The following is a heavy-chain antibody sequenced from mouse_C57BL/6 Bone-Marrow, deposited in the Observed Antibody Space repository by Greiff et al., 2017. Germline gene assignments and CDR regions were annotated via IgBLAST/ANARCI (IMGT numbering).Heavy chain of an antibody. Sequence: QVQLQQPGAELVKPGASVKLSCKASGYTFTSYWMHWVKQRPGQGLEWIGMIHPNSGSTNYNEKFKSKATLTVDKSSSTAYMQLSSLTSEDSAVYYCARDTARFYYFDYWGQGTTLTVSS. CDR3: ARDTARFYYFDY. J-gene: IGHJ2*01. V-gene: IGHV1-64*01. CDR2: IHPNSGST. CDR1: GYTFTSYW.